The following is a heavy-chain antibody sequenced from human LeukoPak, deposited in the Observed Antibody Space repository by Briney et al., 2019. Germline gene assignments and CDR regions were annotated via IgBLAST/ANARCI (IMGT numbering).Heavy chain of an antibody. V-gene: IGHV3-74*01. CDR1: GFSFRTHW. J-gene: IGHJ5*01. Sequence: GGSLRLSCAASGFSFRTHWMHWVRRASGTGLVWVSRINSDGNNTNYAESVKGRFTISRDNAKNTLYLQMNSLRAEDSAVYYCARDNAPQTYSSGWYDSWGQGALVTVSS. CDR2: INSDGNNT. CDR3: ARDNAPQTYSSGWYDS. D-gene: IGHD6-19*01.